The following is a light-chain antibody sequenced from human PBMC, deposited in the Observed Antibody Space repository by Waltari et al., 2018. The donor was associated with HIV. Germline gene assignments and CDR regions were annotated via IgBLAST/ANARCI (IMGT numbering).Light chain of an antibody. CDR3: QQYYSSPRT. Sequence: DIEMTQSPDSLAVSLGERATINCKSSQSVLYSANNKNYLAWYQQKPGQPPKLLFYWASTRGSGVADGFRGTGAGTDFTLTITILQAEDVAVYYCQQYYSSPRTFSQGTKVEVK. CDR1: QSVLYSANNKNY. V-gene: IGKV4-1*01. J-gene: IGKJ1*01. CDR2: WAS.